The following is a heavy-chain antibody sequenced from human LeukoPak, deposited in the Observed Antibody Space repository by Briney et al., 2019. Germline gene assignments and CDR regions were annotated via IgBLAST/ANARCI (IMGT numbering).Heavy chain of an antibody. CDR2: ISAYNGNT. CDR1: GYTFTSYG. J-gene: IGHJ6*03. CDR3: ARVGQQLVVLYYYYYMDV. D-gene: IGHD6-13*01. V-gene: IGHV1-18*01. Sequence: ASVKVSCKASGYTFTSYGFTWVRQAPGQGLEWMGWISAYNGNTNYAQKLQGRVTMTTDTSTSTAYMELRSLRSDDTAVYYCARVGQQLVVLYYYYYMDVWGKGTTVTVSS.